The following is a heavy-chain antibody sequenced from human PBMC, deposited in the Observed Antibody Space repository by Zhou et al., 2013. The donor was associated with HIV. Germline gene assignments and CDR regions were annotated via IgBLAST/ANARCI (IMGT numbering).Heavy chain of an antibody. D-gene: IGHD3-16*02. J-gene: IGHJ4*01. CDR1: GGSINSDY. V-gene: IGHV4-59*01. CDR2: ISKSGTT. CDR3: ARDELSLGGLIVDY. Sequence: VQLQESGPGLVKPSETLSLTCTVSGGSINSDYWGWIRQSPGKGLEWIGYISKSGTTNYNPSLKTRVTISIDTSKNQFSLKLISLTAADTAVYYCARDELSLGGLIVDYWDRGSLVTVS.